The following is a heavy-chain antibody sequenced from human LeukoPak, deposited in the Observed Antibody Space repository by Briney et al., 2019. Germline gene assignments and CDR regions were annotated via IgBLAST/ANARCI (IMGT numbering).Heavy chain of an antibody. CDR2: IYYSGST. CDR3: ARRTGEAVWFDP. CDR1: GGSISSGDYY. Sequence: KSSQTLSLTCTVSGGSISSGDYYWSWIRQPPGKGLEWIGYIYYSGSTYYNPSLKSRVTISVDTSKNQFSLKLSSVTAADTAVYYCARRTGEAVWFDPWGQGTLVTVSS. D-gene: IGHD3-16*01. V-gene: IGHV4-30-4*01. J-gene: IGHJ5*02.